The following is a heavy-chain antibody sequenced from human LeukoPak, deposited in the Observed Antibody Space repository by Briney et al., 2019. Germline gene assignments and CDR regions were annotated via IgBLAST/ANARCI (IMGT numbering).Heavy chain of an antibody. V-gene: IGHV5-51*01. D-gene: IGHD2-15*01. CDR1: GYNFTNYW. Sequence: KPGESLKISCKGSGYNFTNYWIGWVRHMPGKGLEWMGIIYPGDSDTRYNPSFEGQVIISADKSMSNAYLQWSSLKASDTAMYYCARQIQGPRGCSGYSCYSVPFDYWGQGTLVTVSS. CDR3: ARQIQGPRGCSGYSCYSVPFDY. J-gene: IGHJ4*02. CDR2: IYPGDSDT.